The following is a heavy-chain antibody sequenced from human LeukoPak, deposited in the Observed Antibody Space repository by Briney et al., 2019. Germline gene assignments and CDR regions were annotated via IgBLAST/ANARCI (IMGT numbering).Heavy chain of an antibody. CDR1: GFTFSHYG. CDR3: AKYAYNWNAPDGFDM. D-gene: IGHD1-1*01. CDR2: IRTDGGIK. J-gene: IGHJ3*02. Sequence: GGSLRLSCAASGFTFSHYGMHWVRQAPGKGLEWVAFIRTDGGIKYYADSVKGRFSISRDNSESTLFLQMNSLTTDDTSVYFCAKYAYNWNAPDGFDMWGQGTMVIVSS. V-gene: IGHV3-30*02.